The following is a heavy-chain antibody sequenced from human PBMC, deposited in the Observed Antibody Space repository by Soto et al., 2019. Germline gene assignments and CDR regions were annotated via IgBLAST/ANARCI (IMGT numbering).Heavy chain of an antibody. CDR1: GYTFTRYD. CDR2: MNPNSGNA. D-gene: IGHD6-13*01. Sequence: QVQLVQSGAEVKKPGASVKVSCKASGYTFTRYDINWVRQATGQGLEWMGWMNPNSGNAGYAQRFQGRGTMTWNTARSTAYMDLSSLRSEDTAVDYCARSQRRTSAAGAGDYGGQGTQVTVSS. J-gene: IGHJ4*02. CDR3: ARSQRRTSAAGAGDY. V-gene: IGHV1-8*01.